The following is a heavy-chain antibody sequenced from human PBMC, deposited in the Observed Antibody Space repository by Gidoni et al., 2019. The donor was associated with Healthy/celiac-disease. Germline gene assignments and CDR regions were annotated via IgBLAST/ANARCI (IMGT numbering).Heavy chain of an antibody. V-gene: IGHV4-39*07. J-gene: IGHJ4*02. Sequence: QLQLQASGPGLVKPSEPLSLTCTVSGGSISSSSYYWGWIRQPPGKGLEWIGSIYYSGSTYYNPSLKSRVTISVDTSKNQFSLKLSSVTAADTAVYYCARDAHTLGDTTSDYWGQGTLVTVSS. CDR2: IYYSGST. CDR3: ARDAHTLGDTTSDY. CDR1: GGSISSSSYY. D-gene: IGHD4-17*01.